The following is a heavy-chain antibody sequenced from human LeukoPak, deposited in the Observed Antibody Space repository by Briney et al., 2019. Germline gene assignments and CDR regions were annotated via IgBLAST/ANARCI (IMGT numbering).Heavy chain of an antibody. J-gene: IGHJ3*02. V-gene: IGHV3-21*01. Sequence: PGGSLRLSCAASGFTFNSYGMSWVRQAPGKGLEWVSSISSSSSYIYYADSVKGRFTISRDNAKNSLYLQMNSLRAEDTAVYYCASHRTIFGAHGAFDIWGQGTMVTVSS. CDR3: ASHRTIFGAHGAFDI. D-gene: IGHD3-3*01. CDR1: GFTFNSYG. CDR2: ISSSSSYI.